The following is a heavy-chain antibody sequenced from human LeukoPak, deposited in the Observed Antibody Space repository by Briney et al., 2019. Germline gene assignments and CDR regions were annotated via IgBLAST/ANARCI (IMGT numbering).Heavy chain of an antibody. CDR3: AREWGADSSGWSDY. CDR1: GGSFSGYY. J-gene: IGHJ4*02. Sequence: ETLSFTCAVYGGSFSGYYWSWIRQPPRKGLEWVSSISSSSSYIYYADSVKGRFTISRDNAKNSLYLQMNSLRAEDTAVYYCAREWGADSSGWSDYWGQGTLVTVSS. V-gene: IGHV3-21*01. D-gene: IGHD6-19*01. CDR2: ISSSSSYI.